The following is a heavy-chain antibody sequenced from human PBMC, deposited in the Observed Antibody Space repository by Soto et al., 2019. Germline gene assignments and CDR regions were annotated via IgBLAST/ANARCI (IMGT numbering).Heavy chain of an antibody. V-gene: IGHV1-69*06. CDR1: AETFSTHA. CDR2: IIPLFDSA. CDR3: AASTFQSGVSGYFHLGH. Sequence: SGTVSCTTSAETFSTHAISWVRQAPGQGLEWMGGIIPLFDSASYAQRSHDRVTITADKFTNTAYLELRSLTPEDTAVYYCAASTFQSGVSGYFHLGHWGQGTLVTVSS. D-gene: IGHD3-3*01. J-gene: IGHJ4*02.